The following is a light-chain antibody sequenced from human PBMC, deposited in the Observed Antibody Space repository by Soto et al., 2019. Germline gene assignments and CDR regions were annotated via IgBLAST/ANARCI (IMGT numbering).Light chain of an antibody. V-gene: IGKV3-15*01. Sequence: EIVVTQSPATLSVSPGERATLSCRASHSVGNNFAWYQQKPGQAPRLLIFATSTRATGVPARFSGSRSGTDFTLNIGSLQSEDFAVYYGQEYGDWPLTFGGGAKVEIE. CDR3: QEYGDWPLT. CDR1: HSVGNN. J-gene: IGKJ4*01. CDR2: ATS.